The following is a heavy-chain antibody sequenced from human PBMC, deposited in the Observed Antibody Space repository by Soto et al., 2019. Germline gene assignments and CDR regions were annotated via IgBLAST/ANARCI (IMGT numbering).Heavy chain of an antibody. CDR2: IIPIFGTA. Sequence: SVKVSCKASGGTFSSYAISWVRQAPGQGLEWMGGIIPIFGTANYAQKFQGRVTITADESTSTAYMELSSLRSEDTAVYYCAGRNYDSSGSNPGPTAFDIWGQGTMVTVS. D-gene: IGHD3-22*01. CDR3: AGRNYDSSGSNPGPTAFDI. CDR1: GGTFSSYA. V-gene: IGHV1-69*13. J-gene: IGHJ3*02.